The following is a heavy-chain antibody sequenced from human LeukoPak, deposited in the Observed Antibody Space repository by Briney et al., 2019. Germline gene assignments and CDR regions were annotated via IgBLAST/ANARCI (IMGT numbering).Heavy chain of an antibody. CDR1: GGSFSGYY. J-gene: IGHJ5*02. CDR3: ATFHSGYYDFWSGPNWFDP. Sequence: SETLSLTCAVYGGSFSGYYWSWIRQPPGKGLEWIGEINHSGSTYYNPSLKSRVTISVDTSKNQFSLKLSSVTAADTAVYYCATFHSGYYDFWSGPNWFDPWGQGTLVTVSS. V-gene: IGHV4-34*01. CDR2: INHSGST. D-gene: IGHD3-3*01.